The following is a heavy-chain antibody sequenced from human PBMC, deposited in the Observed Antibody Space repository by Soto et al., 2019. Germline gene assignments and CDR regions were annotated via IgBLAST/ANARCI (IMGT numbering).Heavy chain of an antibody. CDR3: ARDILAYGESRGWFDP. V-gene: IGHV4-31*03. CDR1: GGSISSGGYY. CDR2: IYYSGST. J-gene: IGHJ5*02. D-gene: IGHD4-17*01. Sequence: QVQLQESGPGLVKPSQTLSLTCTVSGGSISSGGYYWSWIRQHPGKGLEWIGYIYYSGSTYYNPSLKSRVTISVDTSKNQFSLKLSSVTAADTAVYYCARDILAYGESRGWFDPWGQGTLVTVSS.